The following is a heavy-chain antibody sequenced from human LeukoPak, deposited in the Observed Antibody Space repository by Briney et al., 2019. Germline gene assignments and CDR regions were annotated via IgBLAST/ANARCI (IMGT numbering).Heavy chain of an antibody. CDR1: GGSISSSSYY. D-gene: IGHD6-13*01. J-gene: IGHJ4*02. V-gene: IGHV4-39*01. CDR3: ARSSSSWYRVYFDY. Sequence: SETLSLTCTVSGGSISSSSYYWGWIRQPPGKGLEWIGSIYYSGSTYYNPSLKSRVTISVDTSKNQFSLKLSSVTAADTAVYYCARSSSSWYRVYFDYWGQGTLVTVSS. CDR2: IYYSGST.